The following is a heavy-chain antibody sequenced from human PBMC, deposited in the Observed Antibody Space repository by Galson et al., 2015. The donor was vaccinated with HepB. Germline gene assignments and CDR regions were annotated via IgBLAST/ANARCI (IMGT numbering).Heavy chain of an antibody. J-gene: IGHJ3*02. CDR1: GFTFSDYY. CDR2: ISSSGSTI. CDR3: ARFSNIVPAAMTSDTFDI. D-gene: IGHD2-2*01. V-gene: IGHV3-11*01. Sequence: SLRLSCAASGFTFSDYYMSWIRQAPGKGLEWVSYISSSGSTIYYADSVKGRFTISRDNAKNSLYLQMKSLRAEDTAVYYCARFSNIVPAAMTSDTFDIWGQGTMVTVSS.